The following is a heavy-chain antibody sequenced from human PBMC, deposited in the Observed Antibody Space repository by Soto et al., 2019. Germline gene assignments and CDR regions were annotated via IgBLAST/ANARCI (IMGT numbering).Heavy chain of an antibody. Sequence: QVQLRESGPGLVKPSQTLSLTCTVSGGSISSGSYYWSWIRQHPGKGLEWIGYIYYSGSTYYNPSLKSRVTISLDTSKNQLSLKLSSVTAADTAVYYCAREGGDGVDYWGQGTLVTVSS. J-gene: IGHJ4*02. CDR2: IYYSGST. CDR3: AREGGDGVDY. D-gene: IGHD3-16*01. V-gene: IGHV4-31*03. CDR1: GGSISSGSYY.